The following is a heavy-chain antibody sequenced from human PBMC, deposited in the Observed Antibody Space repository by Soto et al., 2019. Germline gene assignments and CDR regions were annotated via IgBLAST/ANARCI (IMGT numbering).Heavy chain of an antibody. D-gene: IGHD1-1*01. Sequence: SLRLCCAASGFTFGGSSMHWVRQASGKGLEWVGRIRSKANSYATAYAESVKGRFTISGDDSTKTAYLQMNSLKTEDTAVYYCTRGSWNDVVYYYGMDVWGQETTVTVSS. V-gene: IGHV3-73*01. CDR3: TRGSWNDVVYYYGMDV. CDR1: GFTFGGSS. CDR2: IRSKANSYAT. J-gene: IGHJ6*02.